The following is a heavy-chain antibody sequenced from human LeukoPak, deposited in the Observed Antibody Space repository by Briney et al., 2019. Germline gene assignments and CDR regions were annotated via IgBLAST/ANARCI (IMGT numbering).Heavy chain of an antibody. V-gene: IGHV1-2*02. CDR3: ARELLWFGELSLDY. D-gene: IGHD3-10*01. J-gene: IGHJ4*02. CDR1: GYTFTGYY. CDR2: INPNSGGT. Sequence: ASVTVSCTASGYTFTGYYMHWVRQAPGQGLEWMGWINPNSGGTNYAQKFQGRVTMTRDTSISTAYMELSRLRSDDTAVYYCARELLWFGELSLDYWGQGTLVTVSS.